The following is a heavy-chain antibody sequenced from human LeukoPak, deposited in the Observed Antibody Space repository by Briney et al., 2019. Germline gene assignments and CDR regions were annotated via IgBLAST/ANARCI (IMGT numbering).Heavy chain of an antibody. D-gene: IGHD4-17*01. CDR1: GGSISSYY. J-gene: IGHJ5*02. CDR2: IYTSGST. CDR3: ARLSDYDVNNWFDP. V-gene: IGHV4-4*07. Sequence: PSETLSLTWTVSGGSISSYYWSWIRQPAGKGLEWIGRIYTSGSTNYNPSLKSRVTMSVDTSKNQFSLKLSSVTAADTAVYYCARLSDYDVNNWFDPWGQGTLVTVSS.